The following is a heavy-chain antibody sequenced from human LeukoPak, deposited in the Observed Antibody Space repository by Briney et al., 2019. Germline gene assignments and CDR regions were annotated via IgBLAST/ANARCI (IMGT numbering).Heavy chain of an antibody. J-gene: IGHJ4*02. V-gene: IGHV3-30*02. CDR3: AKAADSTMVRGVELDY. Sequence: PGGSLRLSCAASGFTFSSYGMHWVRQAPGKGLEWVAVIWYDGSTKNYADSVKGRFTISRDNSKNTLYLQMNSLRAEDTAVYYCAKAADSTMVRGVELDYWGQGTLVTVSS. CDR1: GFTFSSYG. D-gene: IGHD3-10*01. CDR2: IWYDGSTK.